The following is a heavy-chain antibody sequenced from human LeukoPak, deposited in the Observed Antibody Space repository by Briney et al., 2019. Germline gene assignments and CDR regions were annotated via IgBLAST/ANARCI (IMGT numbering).Heavy chain of an antibody. D-gene: IGHD3-10*01. Sequence: GGSLRLSCAASGFTFSSYAMSWVRQAPGKGLEWVSAISGSGGSTYYADSVKGRFTISRDNSKNTLYLQMNSLRAEDTAVYYCAKGLLPRGVIPGGHLDYWGQGTLVTVSS. CDR1: GFTFSSYA. CDR2: ISGSGGST. V-gene: IGHV3-23*01. CDR3: AKGLLPRGVIPGGHLDY. J-gene: IGHJ4*02.